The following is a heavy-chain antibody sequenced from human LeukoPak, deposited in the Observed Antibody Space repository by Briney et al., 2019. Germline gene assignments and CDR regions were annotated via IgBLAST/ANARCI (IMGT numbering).Heavy chain of an antibody. D-gene: IGHD6-13*01. CDR3: TRDASRWRVSSWYFDY. J-gene: IGHJ4*02. CDR1: GFTFGDYA. V-gene: IGHV3-49*03. Sequence: GGSLRLSCTASGFTFGDYAMSWFRQAPGKGLEWVGFIRSKAYGGTTEYAASVKGRFTISRDDSKSIAYLQMNSLKTEDTAVYYCTRDASRWRVSSWYFDYWGQGTLVTVSS. CDR2: IRSKAYGGTT.